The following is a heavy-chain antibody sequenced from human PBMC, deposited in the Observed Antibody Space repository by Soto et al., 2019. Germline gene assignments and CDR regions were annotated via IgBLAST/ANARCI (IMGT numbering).Heavy chain of an antibody. D-gene: IGHD2-2*02. CDR1: GYSFTSYW. CDR2: IDPSDSYT. J-gene: IGHJ6*02. Sequence: GESLKISCKGSGYSFTSYWISWVRQMPGKGLERMGRIDPSDSYTNYSPSFQGHVTISADKSISTAYLQWSWLKASDTAMYYCARFIVVVPAAIEGGRLHKSYYYGMEVWCQGSTVTVSS. CDR3: ARFIVVVPAAIEGGRLHKSYYYGMEV. V-gene: IGHV5-10-1*01.